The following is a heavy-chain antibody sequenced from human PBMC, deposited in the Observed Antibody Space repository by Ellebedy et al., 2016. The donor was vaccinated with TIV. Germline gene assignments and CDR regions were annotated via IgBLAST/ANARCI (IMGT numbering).Heavy chain of an antibody. D-gene: IGHD3-22*01. V-gene: IGHV1-69*04. J-gene: IGHJ4*02. Sequence: AASVKVSCKASGGTFSSYAISWVRQAPGQGLEWMGRIIPILGIANYAQKFQGRVTITADKSTSTAYMELSSLRSEDTAVYYCARDTLGDSSGYYEGYWGQGTLVTVSS. CDR2: IIPILGIA. CDR1: GGTFSSYA. CDR3: ARDTLGDSSGYYEGY.